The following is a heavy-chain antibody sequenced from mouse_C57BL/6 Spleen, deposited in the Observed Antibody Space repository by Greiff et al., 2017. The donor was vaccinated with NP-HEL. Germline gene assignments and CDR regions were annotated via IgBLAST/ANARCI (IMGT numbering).Heavy chain of an antibody. D-gene: IGHD1-1*01. CDR1: GYTFTSYW. Sequence: VQLQQPGAELVKPGASVKLSCKASGYTFTSYWMHWVKQRPGQGLEWIGMIHPNSGSTNYNEKFKSKATLTVDKSSSTAYMQLSSLTSEDSAVDYCAREGYYGSSPFDYWGQGTTLTVSS. V-gene: IGHV1-64*01. J-gene: IGHJ2*01. CDR2: IHPNSGST. CDR3: AREGYYGSSPFDY.